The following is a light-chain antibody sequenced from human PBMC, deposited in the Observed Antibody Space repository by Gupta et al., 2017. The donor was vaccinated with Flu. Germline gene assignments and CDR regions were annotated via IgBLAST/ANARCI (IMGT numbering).Light chain of an antibody. J-gene: IGKJ4*01. Sequence: DVQVTQSPSTLSASVGDRVTITCRASQSISTRLAWFQQKPGEVPKLLIYKASYLESGVPSRFSGSASGTEFTLTISSLQPDDFATYYCQPYCDFYRLTFGGWTKVEI. V-gene: IGKV1-5*03. CDR2: KAS. CDR1: QSISTR. CDR3: QPYCDFYRLT.